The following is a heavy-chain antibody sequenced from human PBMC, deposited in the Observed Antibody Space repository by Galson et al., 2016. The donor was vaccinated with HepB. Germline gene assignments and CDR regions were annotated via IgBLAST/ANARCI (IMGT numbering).Heavy chain of an antibody. CDR1: GFTFNKNW. Sequence: SLRLSCAASGFTFNKNWIHWVRQAPGKGLVWVSYVNNDGSRTTYADSVKGRSTISRDNAKNTLYLQMNSLRAEDTAVYHCARGGDGAVDYWGQGTLVTVSS. CDR3: ARGGDGAVDY. J-gene: IGHJ4*02. D-gene: IGHD3-16*01. CDR2: VNNDGSRT. V-gene: IGHV3-74*01.